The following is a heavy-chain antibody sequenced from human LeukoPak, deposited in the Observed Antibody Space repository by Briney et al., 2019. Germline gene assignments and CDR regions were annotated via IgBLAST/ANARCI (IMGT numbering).Heavy chain of an antibody. D-gene: IGHD4-23*01. CDR3: TRDEGATVATYRFDF. CDR1: GFDFSNYY. V-gene: IGHV3-7*01. J-gene: IGHJ4*02. CDR2: IKYDGTDN. Sequence: GGSVRLSCEASGFDFSNYYMSWVRQAPGKGVEWLANIKYDGTDNYYVDSVKGRFTISRDNAKNSLYLQMSSLRAEDTAVYYCTRDEGATVATYRFDFWGQGTLVTVS.